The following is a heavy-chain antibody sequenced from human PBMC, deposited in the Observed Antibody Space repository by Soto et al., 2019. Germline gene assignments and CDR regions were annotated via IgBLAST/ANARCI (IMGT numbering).Heavy chain of an antibody. CDR1: GFTFSSYA. J-gene: IGHJ4*02. D-gene: IGHD2-2*01. CDR3: ARGPSSLTRFDY. V-gene: IGHV3-30-3*01. CDR2: ISYDGSNK. Sequence: GGSLRLSCAASGFTFSSYAMHWVRQAPGKGLEWVAVISYDGSNKYYADSVKGRFTISRDNSKNTLYLQMNSLRAEDTAVYYCARGPSSLTRFDYWGQGSLVTVSS.